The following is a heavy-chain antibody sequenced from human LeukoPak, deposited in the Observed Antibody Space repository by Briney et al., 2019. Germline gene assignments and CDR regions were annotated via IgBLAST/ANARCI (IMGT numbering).Heavy chain of an antibody. CDR2: IIPIFGTA. V-gene: IGHV1-69*05. J-gene: IGHJ4*02. D-gene: IGHD1-26*01. Sequence: SVKVSCKASGGTFSSYAISWVRQAPGQGLEWMGGIIPIFGTANYAQKFQGRVTITTDESTSTAYMELSSLRSEDTAVYYCARGGIVGAQTLGFFDYWGQGALVTVSS. CDR1: GGTFSSYA. CDR3: ARGGIVGAQTLGFFDY.